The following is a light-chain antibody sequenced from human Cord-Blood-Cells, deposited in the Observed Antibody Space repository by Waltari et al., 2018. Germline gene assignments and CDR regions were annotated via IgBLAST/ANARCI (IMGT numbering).Light chain of an antibody. V-gene: IGKV3-11*01. CDR1: QSVSSY. CDR2: DAS. Sequence: EMVLTPSPATLSLSPGERATLSCRASQSVSSYLAWYQQKPGQAPRLLIYDASNSATGIPARFSGSGSGTDFTLSISSLEPEDFAVYYCQQRSNWLLTFGGGTKVEIK. CDR3: QQRSNWLLT. J-gene: IGKJ4*01.